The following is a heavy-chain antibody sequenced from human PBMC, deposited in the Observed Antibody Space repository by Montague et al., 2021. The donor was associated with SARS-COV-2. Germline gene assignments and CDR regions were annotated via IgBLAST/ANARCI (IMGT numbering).Heavy chain of an antibody. J-gene: IGHJ6*02. D-gene: IGHD1-1*01. CDR2: INHSGTT. CDR3: ARGRGTALFRRIYFGMDV. Sequence: SETLSLTCTVYYGSFSGYYWSWIRQAPGKGLEWIGEINHSGTTNXXPSLKSRVTMSVDTSKNQFSLNLTSVSAADTAVYYCARGRGTALFRRIYFGMDVWGQGTTVTVSS. CDR1: YGSFSGYY. V-gene: IGHV4-34*01.